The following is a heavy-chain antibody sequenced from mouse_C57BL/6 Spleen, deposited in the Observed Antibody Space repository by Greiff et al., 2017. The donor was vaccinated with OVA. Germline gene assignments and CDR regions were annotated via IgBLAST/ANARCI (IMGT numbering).Heavy chain of an antibody. V-gene: IGHV5-16*01. CDR2: INYDGSST. D-gene: IGHD2-1*01. J-gene: IGHJ2*01. CDR1: GFTFSDYY. CDR3: ARYGNYLDY. Sequence: EVQLVESEGGLVQPGSSMKLSCTASGFTFSDYYMAWVRQVPEKGLEWVANINYDGSSTYYLDSLKSRFIISRDNAKNILYLQMSSLKSEDTATYYCARYGNYLDYWGQGTTLTVSS.